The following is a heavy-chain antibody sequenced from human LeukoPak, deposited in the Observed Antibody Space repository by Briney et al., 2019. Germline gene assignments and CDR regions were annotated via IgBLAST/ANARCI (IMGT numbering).Heavy chain of an antibody. J-gene: IGHJ6*04. CDR3: TTGLLAHYYYYGMDV. CDR1: GFTFSNAW. Sequence: GGSLRLSCAASGFTFSNAWMSWVRQAPGKGLEWVGRIKSKTDGGTTDYAAPVKGRFTISRDDSKNTLYLHMNSLKTEDTAVYYCTTGLLAHYYYYGMDVWGKGTTVTVSS. CDR2: IKSKTDGGTT. V-gene: IGHV3-15*01. D-gene: IGHD2-21*02.